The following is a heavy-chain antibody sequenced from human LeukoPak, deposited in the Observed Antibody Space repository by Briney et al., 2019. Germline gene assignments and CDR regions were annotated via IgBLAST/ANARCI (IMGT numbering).Heavy chain of an antibody. J-gene: IGHJ4*02. CDR1: GFTFSDYY. Sequence: PGGSLRLSCAASGFTFSDYYMSWIRQAPGKGLEWVSYISSGSSYTNYADSAKGRFTISRDNAKSALYLQMNSLRAEDTALYYCARARGPDYWGQGTLVTVSS. CDR2: ISSGSSYT. CDR3: ARARGPDY. D-gene: IGHD3-10*01. V-gene: IGHV3-11*03.